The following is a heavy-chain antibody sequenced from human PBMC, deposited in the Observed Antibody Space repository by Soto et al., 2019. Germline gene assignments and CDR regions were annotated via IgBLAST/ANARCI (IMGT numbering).Heavy chain of an antibody. CDR1: GGTLGSCA. Sequence: TCKESGGTLGSCAISWVRQATGQGLEWMGGIIPIFGTANYAQKFQGRVTITADESTSTAYMELSSLRSEDTAVYYCAIRTTGPPLYYYYGMDVWGQGTTVTV. V-gene: IGHV1-69*01. J-gene: IGHJ6*02. D-gene: IGHD1-1*01. CDR3: AIRTTGPPLYYYYGMDV. CDR2: IIPIFGTA.